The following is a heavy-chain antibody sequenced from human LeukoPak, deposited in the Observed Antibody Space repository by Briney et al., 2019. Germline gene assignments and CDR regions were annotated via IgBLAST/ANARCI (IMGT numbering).Heavy chain of an antibody. J-gene: IGHJ4*02. CDR3: ARVALGYCSGGSCSSHFDY. Sequence: PSETLSLTCTVSGGSISSYYWSWIRQPAGKGLEWIGRIYTSGSTNYNPSLKSRVTMSVDTSKNQFSLKLSSVTAADTAVYYCARVALGYCSGGSCSSHFDYWGQGTLVTASS. V-gene: IGHV4-4*07. CDR1: GGSISSYY. CDR2: IYTSGST. D-gene: IGHD2-15*01.